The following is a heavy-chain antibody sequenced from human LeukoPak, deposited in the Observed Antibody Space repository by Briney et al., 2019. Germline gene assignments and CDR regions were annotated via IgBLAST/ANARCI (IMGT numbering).Heavy chain of an antibody. J-gene: IGHJ4*02. D-gene: IGHD3-22*01. CDR3: AKVSVRYYDSSGYFDY. CDR2: ISGGGIGT. Sequence: GGSLRLSCVVSGFTFSSNAMSWVRQAPGEGLEWVSVISGGGIGTYYADSVKGRFTISRDNSKNTLYLQMNSLRAEDTAVYYCAKVSVRYYDSSGYFDYWGQGTLVTVSS. CDR1: GFTFSSNA. V-gene: IGHV3-23*01.